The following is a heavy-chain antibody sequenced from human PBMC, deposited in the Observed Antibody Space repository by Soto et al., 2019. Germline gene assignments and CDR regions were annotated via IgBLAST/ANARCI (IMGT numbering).Heavy chain of an antibody. D-gene: IGHD2-2*01. Sequence: PGESLKISCKGSGYSFTSYWIGWVRQMPGKGLEWMGIIYPGDSDTRYSPSFQGQVTISADKSISTAYLQWSSLKASDTAMYYCARLERDIVVVPAAIKSDYYYMDVWAKGTTVTVSS. CDR3: ARLERDIVVVPAAIKSDYYYMDV. J-gene: IGHJ6*03. CDR1: GYSFTSYW. V-gene: IGHV5-51*01. CDR2: IYPGDSDT.